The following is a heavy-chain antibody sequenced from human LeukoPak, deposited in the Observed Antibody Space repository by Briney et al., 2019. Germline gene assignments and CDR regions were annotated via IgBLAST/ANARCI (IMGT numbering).Heavy chain of an antibody. J-gene: IGHJ4*02. D-gene: IGHD4-17*01. V-gene: IGHV4-39*01. CDR3: ARVPTVTFFDY. CDR1: GGSISSSSYY. CDR2: MYYIGST. Sequence: PSETLSLTCTVSGGSISSSSYYWGWIRQPPGKGLEWIGSMYYIGSTYYSPSLKSRITISVDTSKNQFSLKLSSVTAADTAVYYCARVPTVTFFDYWGQGTLVTVSS.